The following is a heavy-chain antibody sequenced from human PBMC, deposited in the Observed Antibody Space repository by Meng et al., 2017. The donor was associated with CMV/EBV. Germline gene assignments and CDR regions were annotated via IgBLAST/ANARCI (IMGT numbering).Heavy chain of an antibody. Sequence: TFTSYAMNWVRQAPGQGLEWMGWINTNTGNPTYAQGFTGRFVFSLDTSVSTAYLQICSLKAEDTAVYYCARDLVVAFYDILTGQGSDYWGQGTLVTVSS. V-gene: IGHV7-4-1*01. CDR1: TFTSYA. D-gene: IGHD3-9*01. CDR3: ARDLVVAFYDILTGQGSDY. J-gene: IGHJ4*02. CDR2: INTNTGNP.